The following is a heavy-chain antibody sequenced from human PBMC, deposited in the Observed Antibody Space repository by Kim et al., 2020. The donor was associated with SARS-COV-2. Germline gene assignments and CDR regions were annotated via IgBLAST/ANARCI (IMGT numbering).Heavy chain of an antibody. CDR2: LYPGDSDT. D-gene: IGHD3-10*01. CDR3: AKHLNYYGSGRYFDY. Sequence: GESLKISCKGSGYSFTNSWIGLVRQMPGKGLEWMGILYPGDSDTRYSPSFQGQVTISADKSISTAYLQWSSLKASDTAIYYCAKHLNYYGSGRYFDYWGQGTLVTVSS. CDR1: GYSFTNSW. V-gene: IGHV5-51*01. J-gene: IGHJ4*02.